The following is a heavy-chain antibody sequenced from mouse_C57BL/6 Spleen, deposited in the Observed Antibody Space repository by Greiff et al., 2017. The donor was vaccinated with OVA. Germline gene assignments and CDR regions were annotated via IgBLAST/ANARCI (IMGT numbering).Heavy chain of an antibody. J-gene: IGHJ3*01. V-gene: IGHV3-1*01. D-gene: IGHD2-4*01. CDR1: GYSITSGYD. CDR3: AREDYDKGAFAY. Sequence: EVKLMESGPGMVKPSQSLSLTCTVTGYSITSGYDWHWLRHFPGNKLEWMGYISYSGSTNYNPSLKSRISITHDTSKNHFFLKLNSVTTEDTATYYCAREDYDKGAFAYWGQGTLVTVSA. CDR2: ISYSGST.